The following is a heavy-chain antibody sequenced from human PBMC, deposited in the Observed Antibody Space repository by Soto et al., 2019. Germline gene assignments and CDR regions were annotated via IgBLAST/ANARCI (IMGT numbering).Heavy chain of an antibody. J-gene: IGHJ5*02. CDR3: AREIVTAGGNNYFDP. CDR2: VYHTGDT. V-gene: IGHV4-4*02. D-gene: IGHD2-21*02. Sequence: SETLSLTCGVSGGTVASSHWCRWVRQSPGGGLEWIGNVYHTGDTNFNPSLQSRVTISVDKSNNQFSLRLNSLTAADTAVYFCAREIVTAGGNNYFDPWGPGTLVTVSS. CDR1: GGTVASSHW.